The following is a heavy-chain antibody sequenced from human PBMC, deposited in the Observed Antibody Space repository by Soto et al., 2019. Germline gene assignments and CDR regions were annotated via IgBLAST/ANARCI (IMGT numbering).Heavy chain of an antibody. V-gene: IGHV3-74*01. J-gene: IGHJ4*02. Sequence: EVQLVESGGGLVQPGGSLRLSCAASGFTFSGDWMHWVRQGAGKGLVWVSRINMDGSSTNYADSVKGRFTISRDNAKNTLYLQMNSLRVDVTAVYYCARWPRCLYHHDYWGQGALVTVSS. D-gene: IGHD2-2*01. CDR2: INMDGSST. CDR1: GFTFSGDW. CDR3: ARWPRCLYHHDY.